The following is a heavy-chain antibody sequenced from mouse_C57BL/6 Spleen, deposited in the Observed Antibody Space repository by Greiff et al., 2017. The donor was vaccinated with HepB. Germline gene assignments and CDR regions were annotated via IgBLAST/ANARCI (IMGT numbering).Heavy chain of an antibody. D-gene: IGHD2-4*01. CDR1: GFNIKDYY. Sequence: EVNVVESGAELVKPGASVKLSCTASGFNIKDYYMHWVKQRTEQGLEWIGRIDPEDGETKYAPKFQGTATITADTSSNTAYLQLSSLTSEDTAVYYCARGYDYDVGYFDYWGQGTTLTVSS. CDR2: IDPEDGET. V-gene: IGHV14-2*01. CDR3: ARGYDYDVGYFDY. J-gene: IGHJ2*01.